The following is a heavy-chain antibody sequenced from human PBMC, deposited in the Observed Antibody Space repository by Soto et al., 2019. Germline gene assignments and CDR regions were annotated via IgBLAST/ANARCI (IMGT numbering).Heavy chain of an antibody. CDR3: ARATYYDFDHSPSLDY. D-gene: IGHD3-3*01. CDR1: GFTFSSYA. Sequence: PGGSLRLSCAASGFTFSSYAMHWVRQAPGKGLEWVAVISYDGSNKYYADSVKGRFTISRDNSKNTLYLQMNSLRAEDTAVYYCARATYYDFDHSPSLDYWGQGTLVTVSS. CDR2: ISYDGSNK. V-gene: IGHV3-30-3*01. J-gene: IGHJ4*02.